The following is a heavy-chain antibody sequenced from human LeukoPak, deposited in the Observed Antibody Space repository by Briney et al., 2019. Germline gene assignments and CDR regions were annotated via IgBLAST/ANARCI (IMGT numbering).Heavy chain of an antibody. Sequence: PSETLSLTCAVYGGSFSGYYWSWIRQPPGKGLEWIGEINRSGSTNYNPSLKSRVTISVDTSKNQFSLKLSSVTAADTAVYYCARSGGQQLELDYWGQGTLVTVSS. J-gene: IGHJ4*02. V-gene: IGHV4-34*01. CDR2: INRSGST. CDR3: ARSGGQQLELDY. D-gene: IGHD6-13*01. CDR1: GGSFSGYY.